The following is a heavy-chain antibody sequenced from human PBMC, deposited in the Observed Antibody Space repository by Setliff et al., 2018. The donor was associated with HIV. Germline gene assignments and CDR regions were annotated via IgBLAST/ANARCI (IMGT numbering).Heavy chain of an antibody. Sequence: PSETLSLTCTVSGGSISSGVYYWSWIRQPPGKGLEWIGYIYYSGSTNYNPSLKSRVTISVDTSKNQFSLKLSSVTAADTAVYYCATTTIFEVPRYYYYYMDVWGKGTTVTVSS. CDR2: IYYSGST. J-gene: IGHJ6*03. CDR1: GGSISSGVYY. CDR3: ATTTIFEVPRYYYYYMDV. D-gene: IGHD3-3*01. V-gene: IGHV4-61*08.